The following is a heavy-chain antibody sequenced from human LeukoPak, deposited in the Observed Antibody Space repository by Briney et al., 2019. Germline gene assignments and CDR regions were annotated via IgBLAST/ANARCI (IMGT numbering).Heavy chain of an antibody. Sequence: ASVKVSCKASGYTFTSYGISWVRQAPGQGLEWMGWISAYNGNTNYAQKLQGRVTMTTDTSTSTAYMELRSLRSEDTAVYYCARERLEYGMDVWGQGTTVTVSS. CDR2: ISAYNGNT. V-gene: IGHV1-18*01. J-gene: IGHJ6*02. D-gene: IGHD3-3*01. CDR1: GYTFTSYG. CDR3: ARERLEYGMDV.